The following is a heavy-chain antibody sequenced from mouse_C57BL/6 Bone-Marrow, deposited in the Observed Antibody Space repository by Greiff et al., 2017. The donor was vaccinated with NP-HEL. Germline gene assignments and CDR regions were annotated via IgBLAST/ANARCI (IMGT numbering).Heavy chain of an antibody. CDR3: ARNYYGNYRLDY. CDR2: INPNNGGT. D-gene: IGHD2-1*01. V-gene: IGHV1-26*01. CDR1: GYTFTDYY. J-gene: IGHJ2*01. Sequence: EVQLQQSGPELVKPGASVKISCKASGYTFTDYYMNWVKQSHGKSLEWIGDINPNNGGTSYNQKFKGKATLTVDKSSSTAYMELRSLTSEDSAVYYCARNYYGNYRLDYWGQGTTLTVSS.